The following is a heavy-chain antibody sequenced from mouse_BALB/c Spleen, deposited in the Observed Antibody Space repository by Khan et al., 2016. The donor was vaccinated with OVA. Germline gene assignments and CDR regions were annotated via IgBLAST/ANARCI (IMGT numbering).Heavy chain of an antibody. V-gene: IGHV3-8*02. CDR3: ARSTYRYAFAY. J-gene: IGHJ3*01. CDR1: GDSISSGY. Sequence: EVQLQESGPSLVQPSQTLSLTCSVTGDSISSGYWSWLRKFPGNKLEYMGYMISSGYTYYNPSLKSRISITRHTSTNQYYLQLNSVTTEDTATYYCARSTYRYAFAYWGQGTLVTVSA. D-gene: IGHD2-14*01. CDR2: MISSGYT.